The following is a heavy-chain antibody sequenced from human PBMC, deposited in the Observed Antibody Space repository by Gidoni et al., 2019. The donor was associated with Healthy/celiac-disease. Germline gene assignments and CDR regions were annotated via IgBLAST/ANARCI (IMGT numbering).Heavy chain of an antibody. J-gene: IGHJ4*02. Sequence: EVQQVESGGGVVQPGRSRRLSCAASGFTFDAYALHWVRQAPGKGLEWVSGISWNSGSIGYADSGKGRFTISRDNAKNSLYLQMNSLRAEDMALYYCAKADRRREFDYWGQGTLVTVSS. CDR1: GFTFDAYA. V-gene: IGHV3-9*03. CDR3: AKADRRREFDY. CDR2: ISWNSGSI.